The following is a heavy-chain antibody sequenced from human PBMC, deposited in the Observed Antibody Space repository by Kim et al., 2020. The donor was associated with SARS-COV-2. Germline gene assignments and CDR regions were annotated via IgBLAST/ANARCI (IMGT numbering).Heavy chain of an antibody. Sequence: SVKVSCKASGGTFSSYAISWVRQAPGQGLEWMGRIIPILGIANYAQKFQGRVTITADKSTSTAYMELSSLRSEDTAVYYCARDSGGSYYGYWGQGTLVTVSS. CDR1: GGTFSSYA. CDR3: ARDSGGSYYGY. D-gene: IGHD1-26*01. CDR2: IIPILGIA. V-gene: IGHV1-69*04. J-gene: IGHJ4*02.